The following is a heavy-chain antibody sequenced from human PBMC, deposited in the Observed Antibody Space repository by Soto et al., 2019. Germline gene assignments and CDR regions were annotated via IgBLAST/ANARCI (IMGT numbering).Heavy chain of an antibody. Sequence: VGSLRLSCAASGLTFSDNFMTWIRQGPGKGLEFVSYINRGSTYTDYADSVRGRFTISRDNAKRSLYLEMNSLRVEDTAIYYCATGTYHADDVYDIWGQGTLVTVSS. V-gene: IGHV3-11*03. CDR1: GLTFSDNF. CDR2: INRGSTYT. J-gene: IGHJ3*02. D-gene: IGHD1-26*01. CDR3: ATGTYHADDVYDI.